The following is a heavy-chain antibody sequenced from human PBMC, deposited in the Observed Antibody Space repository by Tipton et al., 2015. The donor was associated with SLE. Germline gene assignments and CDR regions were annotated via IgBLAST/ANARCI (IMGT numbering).Heavy chain of an antibody. CDR1: GGSISSGGYS. J-gene: IGHJ3*02. V-gene: IGHV4-30-2*01. D-gene: IGHD4-17*01. CDR2: IYHSGST. Sequence: TLSLTCAVSGGSISSGGYSWSWIRQPPGKGLEWIGYIYHSGSTYYNPSLKSRVTISVDRSKNQFSLKLSSVTAADTAVYYCARDQNLRGYLRIWGQGTMVTVSS. CDR3: ARDQNLRGYLRI.